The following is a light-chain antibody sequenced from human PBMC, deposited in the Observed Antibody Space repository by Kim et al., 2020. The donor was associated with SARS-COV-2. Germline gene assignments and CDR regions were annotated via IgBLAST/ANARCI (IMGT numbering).Light chain of an antibody. V-gene: IGLV6-57*04. J-gene: IGLJ3*02. CDR1: SGSIASNY. Sequence: NFMLTQPHSVSESPGKTVTISCTRSSGSIASNYVQWYQQRPGSAPTTVIYEDNQRPSGVPDRFSGSIDSSSISASLTISGLKTEDEADYYCQSYDSSIPWVFGGGTQLT. CDR2: EDN. CDR3: QSYDSSIPWV.